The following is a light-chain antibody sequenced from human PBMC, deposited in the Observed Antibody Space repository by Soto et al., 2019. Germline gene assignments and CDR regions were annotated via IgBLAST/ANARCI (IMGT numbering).Light chain of an antibody. Sequence: QSALTQPASVSGSPGQSITISCTGTNSDIGGYNYVSWYQQHPGKAPKLMIYDVSNRPSGVSYRFSGSKSGNTASLTISGLQAEDEADYYCSSYASRSTLGVFGGGTKLTLL. CDR2: DVS. V-gene: IGLV2-14*03. CDR3: SSYASRSTLGV. J-gene: IGLJ2*01. CDR1: NSDIGGYNY.